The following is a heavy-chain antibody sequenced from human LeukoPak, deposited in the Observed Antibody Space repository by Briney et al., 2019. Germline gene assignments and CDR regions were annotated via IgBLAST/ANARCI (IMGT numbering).Heavy chain of an antibody. CDR1: GGSFSGYY. V-gene: IGHV4-59*01. Sequence: KPSETLSLTCAVYGGSFSGYYWSWIRQPPGKGLEWIGYIYYSGSTNYNPSLKSRVTISVGTSKNQFSLKLSSVTAADTAVYYCGGGNYGSGSPRIDYWGQGTLVTVSS. CDR3: GGGNYGSGSPRIDY. J-gene: IGHJ4*02. D-gene: IGHD3-10*01. CDR2: IYYSGST.